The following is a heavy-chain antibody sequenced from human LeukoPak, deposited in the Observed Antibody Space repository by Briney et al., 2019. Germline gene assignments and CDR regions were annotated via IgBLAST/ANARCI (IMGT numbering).Heavy chain of an antibody. CDR3: AREVAMIRGVKNWFDR. V-gene: IGHV4-30-2*01. CDR2: MYYNGKT. Sequence: PSETLSLTCTVSGDSVSSGGYYWTWIRQPPGKGLEWIGYMYYNGKTRYNPSLQSRVTISVDRSQNQFSLQLNSVTPEDTAMYYCAREVAMIRGVKNWFDRWGQGTLVTVSS. J-gene: IGHJ5*02. D-gene: IGHD3-10*01. CDR1: GDSVSSGGYY.